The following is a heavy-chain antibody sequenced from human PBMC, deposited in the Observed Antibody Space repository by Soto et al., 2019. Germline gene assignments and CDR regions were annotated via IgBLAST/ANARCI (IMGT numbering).Heavy chain of an antibody. CDR1: GDSVSSNSAA. J-gene: IGHJ4*02. CDR2: TYYRSKWYN. D-gene: IGHD1-20*01. CDR3: ARGYITGTSYPPHYFDY. Sequence: LSQTLSLTCAISGDSVSSNSAAWNWIRQSPSRGLEWLGRTYYRSKWYNDYAVSVKSRITINPDTSKNQFSLQLNSVTPEDTAVYYCARGYITGTSYPPHYFDYWGQGTLVTVSS. V-gene: IGHV6-1*01.